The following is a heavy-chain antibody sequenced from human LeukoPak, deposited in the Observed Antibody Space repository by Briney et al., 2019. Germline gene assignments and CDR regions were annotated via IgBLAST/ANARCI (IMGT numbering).Heavy chain of an antibody. D-gene: IGHD1-26*01. V-gene: IGHV4-59*08. Sequence: SETLSLTCTVSGGSITNYYGSWIRQPPGKGLEWIGHIYSSGSTTYSPSLKSRVTMSVDTSKNQFSLKLTSVTAADTAVYYCARHRSDGTYPLDYWGQGALVTVSS. CDR3: ARHRSDGTYPLDY. CDR2: IYSSGST. J-gene: IGHJ4*02. CDR1: GGSITNYY.